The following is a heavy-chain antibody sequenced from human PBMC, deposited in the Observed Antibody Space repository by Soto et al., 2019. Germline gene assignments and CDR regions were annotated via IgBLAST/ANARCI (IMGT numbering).Heavy chain of an antibody. Sequence: SETLSLTCTVSGGSISSYYWSWIRQPPGKGLEWIGYIYYSGSTNYNPSLKSRVTISVDTSKNQFSLKLSSVTAADTAVYYCAIAHGGYSPYHFDYWGQGTLVTVSS. V-gene: IGHV4-59*08. CDR2: IYYSGST. CDR1: GGSISSYY. J-gene: IGHJ4*02. CDR3: AIAHGGYSPYHFDY. D-gene: IGHD6-13*01.